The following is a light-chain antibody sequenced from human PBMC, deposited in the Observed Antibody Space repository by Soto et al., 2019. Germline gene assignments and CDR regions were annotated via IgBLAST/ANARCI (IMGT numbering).Light chain of an antibody. J-gene: IGLJ2*01. CDR2: SND. CDR1: SSNIGDNT. Sequence: QSVLTQPPSASGTPGQSVTISCSGSSSNIGDNTVNWYQQLPGTAPKLLIYSNDQRSSWVPDRFSGSKSGTSASLAISGLQSEDEADYYCAVWDDSLDGVVFGGGTKLTVL. CDR3: AVWDDSLDGVV. V-gene: IGLV1-44*01.